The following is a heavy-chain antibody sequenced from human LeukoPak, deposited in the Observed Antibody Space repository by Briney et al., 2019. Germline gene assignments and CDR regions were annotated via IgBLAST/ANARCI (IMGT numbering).Heavy chain of an antibody. D-gene: IGHD3-10*01. CDR2: IYYSGST. J-gene: IGHJ5*02. V-gene: IGHV4-39*07. CDR1: GGSISSSSYY. Sequence: PSETLSLTCTVSGGSISSSSYYWGWIRQPPGKGLEWIGSIYYSGSTYYNPSLKSRVTMSVDTSKNHFSLKLSSVTAADTAVYYCARGGFYYGSGSHNGHWFDPWGQGTLVTVSS. CDR3: ARGGFYYGSGSHNGHWFDP.